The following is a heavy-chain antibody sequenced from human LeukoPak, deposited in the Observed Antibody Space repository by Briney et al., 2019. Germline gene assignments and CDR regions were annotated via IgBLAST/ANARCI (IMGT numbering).Heavy chain of an antibody. J-gene: IGHJ4*02. CDR1: GFAFGSEA. Sequence: GGSLRLSCAVSGFAFGSEAMSWVRQSPARGLEWVASISPGGGTTYYADYVKGRFTISRDDSNNSLFVQMNSLRAEDTAVYYCARDRSRVESPVDYWGQGTLVTVSS. V-gene: IGHV3-23*01. CDR3: ARDRSRVESPVDY. CDR2: ISPGGGTT.